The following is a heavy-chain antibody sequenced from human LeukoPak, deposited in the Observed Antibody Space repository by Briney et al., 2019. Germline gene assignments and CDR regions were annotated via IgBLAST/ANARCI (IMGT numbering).Heavy chain of an antibody. CDR3: ARVGARNSNYREWYFDL. D-gene: IGHD4-11*01. CDR1: GYSISSGYY. CDR2: IYHSGST. Sequence: SETLSLTCTVSGYSISSGYYWGWIRQPPGKGLEWIGSIYHSGSTYYNPSLKSRVTISVDTSKNQFSLKLNSVTAADTAVYYCARVGARNSNYREWYFDLWGRGTLVTVSS. V-gene: IGHV4-38-2*02. J-gene: IGHJ2*01.